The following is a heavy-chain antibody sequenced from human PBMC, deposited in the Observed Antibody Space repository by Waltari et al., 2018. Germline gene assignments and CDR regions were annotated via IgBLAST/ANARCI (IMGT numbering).Heavy chain of an antibody. J-gene: IGHJ6*03. Sequence: QVQLQESGPGLVKPSETLSLTCTVSGGSISSHYWSWIRQPPGKGLEWIGYIYYSGSTNSNPSLKSRVTISVDTSKNQFSLKLSSVTAADTAVYYCARDRHLNRGYYYYYYMDVWGKGTTVTVSS. CDR2: IYYSGST. D-gene: IGHD3-10*01. CDR3: ARDRHLNRGYYYYYYMDV. V-gene: IGHV4-59*11. CDR1: GGSISSHY.